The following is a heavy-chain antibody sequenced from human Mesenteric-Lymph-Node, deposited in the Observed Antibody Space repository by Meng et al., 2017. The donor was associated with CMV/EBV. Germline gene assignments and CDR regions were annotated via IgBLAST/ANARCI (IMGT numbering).Heavy chain of an antibody. J-gene: IGHJ6*02. D-gene: IGHD3-3*01. V-gene: IGHV3-9*01. CDR3: ARGNDFWSGYYYYGIDV. CDR1: GFAFGDYG. Sequence: SLKISCAASGFAFGDYGMHWVRQAPGKGLEWVSGISWNSGSIGYADSVKGRFTISRDNAKNSLYLQMNSLRAEDTAVYYCARGNDFWSGYYYYGIDVWGQGTTVTVSS. CDR2: ISWNSGSI.